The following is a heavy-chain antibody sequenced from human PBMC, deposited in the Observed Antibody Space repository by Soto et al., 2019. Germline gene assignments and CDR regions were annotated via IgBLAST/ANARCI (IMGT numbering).Heavy chain of an antibody. V-gene: IGHV1-2*02. CDR1: GYTFTGYY. D-gene: IGHD5-12*01. Sequence: QVQLVQSGAEVKKPGASVKVSCKASGYTFTGYYMHWVRQAPGQGLEWMGWINPNSGGTNYSQKFQGRVTMTRATSISTAYMELSRLRSDDTAVYYCARDRAGGGYDCAYWGQGTLVTVSS. CDR2: INPNSGGT. J-gene: IGHJ4*02. CDR3: ARDRAGGGYDCAY.